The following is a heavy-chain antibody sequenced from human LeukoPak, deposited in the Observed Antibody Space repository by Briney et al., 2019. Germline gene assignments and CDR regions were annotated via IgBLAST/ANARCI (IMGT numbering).Heavy chain of an antibody. CDR1: GYSISSGYF. V-gene: IGHV4-38-2*02. Sequence: PSETLSLTCTVSGYSISSGYFWGWIRQPPGKGLEWIGEINHGGSTNYNPSLKSRVTISVDTSKNQFSLKLSSVTAADTAVYYCASPITMVRGVIPAVGAFDIWGQGTMVTVSS. J-gene: IGHJ3*02. D-gene: IGHD3-10*01. CDR2: INHGGST. CDR3: ASPITMVRGVIPAVGAFDI.